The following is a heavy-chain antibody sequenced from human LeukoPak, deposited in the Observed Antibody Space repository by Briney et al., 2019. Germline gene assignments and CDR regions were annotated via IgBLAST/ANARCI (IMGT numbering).Heavy chain of an antibody. V-gene: IGHV3-23*01. Sequence: QAGGSLRLSCATSGFTFSTSGMSWVRRAPGKGLEWVAVISGTGGYTDYADSVKGRFTISRDNAKNSLYLQMNSLKTEDTAVYYCTSSPGSGDDYWGQGTLVTVSS. CDR3: TSSPGSGDDY. CDR1: GFTFSTSG. J-gene: IGHJ4*02. D-gene: IGHD3-10*01. CDR2: ISGTGGYT.